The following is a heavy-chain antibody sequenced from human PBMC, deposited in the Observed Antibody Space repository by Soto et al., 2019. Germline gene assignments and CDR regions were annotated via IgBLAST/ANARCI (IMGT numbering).Heavy chain of an antibody. CDR3: VRDDIGVGLDH. V-gene: IGHV3-74*01. D-gene: IGHD1-26*01. Sequence: GGSLRLSCAASGFTFSASWMHWIRQAPGKGLVWVSRINIDGSDTTYADSVRGRFTISRDNAKNTLYLQMNSLRAEDTAVYYCVRDDIGVGLDHWGLGT. J-gene: IGHJ4*02. CDR2: INIDGSDT. CDR1: GFTFSASW.